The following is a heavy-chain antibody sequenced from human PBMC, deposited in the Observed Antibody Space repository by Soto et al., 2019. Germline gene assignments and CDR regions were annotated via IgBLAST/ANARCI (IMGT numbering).Heavy chain of an antibody. CDR3: ARADTVTTYQASWVGGMDV. CDR2: IYYSGST. Sequence: QVQLQESGPGLAKPSETLSLTCTVSGGSISSYYWSWIRQPPGKGLEWIGYIYYSGSTNYNPSLKSRVTISVDTSKNQFSLKLSSVTAADTAVYYCARADTVTTYQASWVGGMDVWGQGTTVTVSS. J-gene: IGHJ6*02. CDR1: GGSISSYY. D-gene: IGHD4-17*01. V-gene: IGHV4-59*01.